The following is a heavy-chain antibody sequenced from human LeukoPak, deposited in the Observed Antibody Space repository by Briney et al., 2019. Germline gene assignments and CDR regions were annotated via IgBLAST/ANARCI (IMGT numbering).Heavy chain of an antibody. V-gene: IGHV3-23*01. J-gene: IGHJ4*02. D-gene: IGHD3-9*01. CDR3: AKGSFHYDILTGYADYFDY. CDR1: GFTFSSYA. CDR2: ISGSGGST. Sequence: GGSLRLSCAASGFTFSSYAMSWVRQAPGKGLEWVSAISGSGGSTYYADSVKGRLTISRDNSKNTLYLQMNSLRAEDTAVYYCAKGSFHYDILTGYADYFDYWGQGTLVTVSS.